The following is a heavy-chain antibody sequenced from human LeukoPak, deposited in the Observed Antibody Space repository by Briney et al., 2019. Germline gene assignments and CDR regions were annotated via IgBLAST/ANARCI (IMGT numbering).Heavy chain of an antibody. V-gene: IGHV3-30-3*01. Sequence: GGSLRLSCAASGFTFSSYAMHWVRQAPGKGLEWVAVISYDGSNKYYADSVKGRFTISRDNSKNTLYLQMNSLRAEDTAVYYCATSSSVGTNLSLDYWGQGTLVTVSS. CDR2: ISYDGSNK. CDR1: GFTFSSYA. CDR3: ATSSSVGTNLSLDY. J-gene: IGHJ4*02. D-gene: IGHD1/OR15-1a*01.